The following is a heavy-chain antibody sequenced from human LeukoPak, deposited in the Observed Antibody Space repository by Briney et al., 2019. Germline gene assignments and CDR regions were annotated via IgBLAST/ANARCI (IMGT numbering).Heavy chain of an antibody. CDR3: ARELLWFGDSNFDY. D-gene: IGHD3-10*01. V-gene: IGHV1-18*04. Sequence: GASVKVSRKSSVYTYPSYGISWVRQPRAQGREGMGWISSYNGNTNYAQKLQGRVTMTKDTSKSTANRELRNLRSDDSAVYYCARELLWFGDSNFDYWGQGTLVTVSS. CDR2: ISSYNGNT. J-gene: IGHJ4*02. CDR1: VYTYPSYG.